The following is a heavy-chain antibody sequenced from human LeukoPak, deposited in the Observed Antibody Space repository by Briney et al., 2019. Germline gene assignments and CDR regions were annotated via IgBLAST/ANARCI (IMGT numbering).Heavy chain of an antibody. V-gene: IGHV3-33*01. CDR1: GFTFSSYG. CDR2: IWYDGSNK. D-gene: IGHD2-15*01. Sequence: PGGSLRLSCAASGFTFSSYGMHWVRQAPGEGLEWVAVIWYDGSNKYYADSVKGRFTISRDNSKNTLYLQMNSLRAEDTAVYYCARDWMYCSGGSCYWTSGYFDYWGQGTLVTVSS. J-gene: IGHJ4*02. CDR3: ARDWMYCSGGSCYWTSGYFDY.